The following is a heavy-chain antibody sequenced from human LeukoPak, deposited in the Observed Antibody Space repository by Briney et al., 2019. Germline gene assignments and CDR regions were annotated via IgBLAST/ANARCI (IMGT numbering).Heavy chain of an antibody. CDR3: AKSRLTPHP. Sequence: GGSLRLSCAASGFTFSNSDMSWVRQAPGKGLEWVSAIGGSGSSTFYADSVKGRFTVTRDNSKNTLYLQMSSLRAEDTAVYYCAKSRLTPHPWGQGTLVTVSS. V-gene: IGHV3-23*01. J-gene: IGHJ5*02. D-gene: IGHD1-14*01. CDR2: IGGSGSST. CDR1: GFTFSNSD.